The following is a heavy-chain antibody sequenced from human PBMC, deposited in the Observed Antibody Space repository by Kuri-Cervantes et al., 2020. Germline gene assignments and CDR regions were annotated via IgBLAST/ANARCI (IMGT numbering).Heavy chain of an antibody. D-gene: IGHD6-19*01. CDR2: ISYDGSNK. J-gene: IGHJ4*02. CDR1: GFTFSSYA. Sequence: GESLKISCAASGFTFSSYAMHWVRQAPGKGLEWVAVISYDGSNKYYADSVKGRFTISRDNSKNTLYLQMNSLRAEDTAFYYCAKGDTVAGTLIDYWGQGTLVTVSS. V-gene: IGHV3-30-3*01. CDR3: AKGDTVAGTLIDY.